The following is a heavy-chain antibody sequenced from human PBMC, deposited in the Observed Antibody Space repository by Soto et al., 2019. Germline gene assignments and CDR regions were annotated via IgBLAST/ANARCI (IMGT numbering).Heavy chain of an antibody. CDR3: ARDPYYDYVWGSYRHASFDY. CDR1: GYTFTSYG. J-gene: IGHJ4*02. V-gene: IGHV1-18*01. CDR2: ISAYNGNT. D-gene: IGHD3-16*02. Sequence: QVRLVQSGAEVKKPGASVKVSCKASGYTFTSYGISWVRQAPGQGLEWMGWISAYNGNTNYAQKLQGRVTMTTDTSTSTAYMELRSLRSDDTAVYYCARDPYYDYVWGSYRHASFDYWGQGTLVTVSS.